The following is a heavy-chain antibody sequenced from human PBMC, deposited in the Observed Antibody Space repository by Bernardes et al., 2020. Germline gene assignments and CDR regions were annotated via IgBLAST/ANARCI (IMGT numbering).Heavy chain of an antibody. J-gene: IGHJ2*01. Sequence: GSLRLSCAASGVTFSSYAMSWVRQAPGKGLEWVSAISGSGHSTYYADSVKGRFTISRDNSKNTLFLQMNSLGAEDTAVYYCAKDEGYWYFDLWGRGTLVTVSS. CDR2: ISGSGHST. V-gene: IGHV3-23*01. CDR3: AKDEGYWYFDL. CDR1: GVTFSSYA.